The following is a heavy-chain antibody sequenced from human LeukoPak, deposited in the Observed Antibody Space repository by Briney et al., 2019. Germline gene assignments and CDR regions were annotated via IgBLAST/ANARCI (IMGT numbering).Heavy chain of an antibody. CDR2: VYYGRTT. CDR1: GFTFSSYA. J-gene: IGHJ5*01. V-gene: IGHV4-39*01. D-gene: IGHD5-12*01. CDR3: VRHDGRGGATMGAFDS. Sequence: PGGSLRLSCAASGFTFSSYAMSWIRQSPGKGLEWIGSVYYGRTTYYNPSLDGRVTVSLDTSANQFSLQLNSVTAADTAVYYCVRHDGRGGATMGAFDSWGQGSLVTVSS.